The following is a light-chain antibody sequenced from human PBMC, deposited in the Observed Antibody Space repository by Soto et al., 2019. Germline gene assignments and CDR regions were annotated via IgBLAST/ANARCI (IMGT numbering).Light chain of an antibody. J-gene: IGKJ1*01. CDR3: HQYKSKWT. V-gene: IGKV1-5*03. Sequence: DIQMTQSPSTLSASVGDRITITCRASQSISSWLAWYQQKPVKAPKLLLYDASSLRSGVTSRFSGSGSEKEFTLTITSLQPDDFATYHCHQYKSKWTFGQGTKVEIK. CDR1: QSISSW. CDR2: DAS.